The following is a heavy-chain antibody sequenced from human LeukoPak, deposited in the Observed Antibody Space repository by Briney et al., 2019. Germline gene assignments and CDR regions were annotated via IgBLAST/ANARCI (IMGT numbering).Heavy chain of an antibody. CDR1: GYTFTNYD. D-gene: IGHD2-15*01. CDR2: ISGYTGDT. CDR3: ARAGYCGDGGCRGGSAFDV. V-gene: IGHV1-18*01. J-gene: IGHJ3*01. Sequence: ASVKVSCKTSGYTFTNYDIYWVRQAPGQGLECMGWISGYTGDTKYAQTLQGRFTVTTDTSTSTVYMELRSLTYDDTAVYYCARAGYCGDGGCRGGSAFDVWGQGTMVTVSS.